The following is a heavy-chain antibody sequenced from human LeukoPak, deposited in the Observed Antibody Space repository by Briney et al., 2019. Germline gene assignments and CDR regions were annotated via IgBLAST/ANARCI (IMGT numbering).Heavy chain of an antibody. CDR3: ARHKRGPTGTTATIDY. Sequence: PSETLSLTCTVSGGSITNNYWAWIRQPPGKGLEWIGYIHDSGNSNYNPSLRSRVTMSIDTSKNQFSLKLSSVTAADTAVYYCARHKRGPTGTTATIDYWGQGTLVTVSS. D-gene: IGHD1-1*01. J-gene: IGHJ4*02. V-gene: IGHV4-59*08. CDR2: IHDSGNS. CDR1: GGSITNNY.